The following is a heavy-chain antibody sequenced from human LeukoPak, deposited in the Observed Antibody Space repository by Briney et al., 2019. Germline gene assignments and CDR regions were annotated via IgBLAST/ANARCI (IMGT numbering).Heavy chain of an antibody. D-gene: IGHD3-9*01. V-gene: IGHV3-30*18. CDR3: AKGLYDILTGHYYYYYGMDV. J-gene: IGHJ6*02. Sequence: QPGRSLRLSCAASGFTFSSYGMHWVRQAPGKGLEWVAVILYDGSNKYYADSVKGRFTISRDNSKNTLYLQMNSLRAEDTAVYYCAKGLYDILTGHYYYYYGMDVWGQGTTVTVSS. CDR2: ILYDGSNK. CDR1: GFTFSSYG.